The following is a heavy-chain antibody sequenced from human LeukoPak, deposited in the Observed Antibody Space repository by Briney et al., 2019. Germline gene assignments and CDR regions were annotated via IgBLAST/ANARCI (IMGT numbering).Heavy chain of an antibody. CDR2: VRGGRDNT. Sequence: GGSLRLSCAASGFTFSLYAMSWVRQAPGKGLEWVSSVRGGRDNTYYAGSVRGRFTISRDNSKNTLYLQMNSLRAEDTAVYYCAAGYSSGWYYFDYWGQGTLVTVSS. J-gene: IGHJ4*02. CDR1: GFTFSLYA. CDR3: AAGYSSGWYYFDY. V-gene: IGHV3-23*01. D-gene: IGHD6-19*01.